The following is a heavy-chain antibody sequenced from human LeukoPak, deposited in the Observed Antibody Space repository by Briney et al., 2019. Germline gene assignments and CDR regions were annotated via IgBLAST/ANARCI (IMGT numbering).Heavy chain of an antibody. V-gene: IGHV1-46*01. CDR1: GHSLTSYS. CDR2: INPSGGST. Sequence: ASVKVSCKAFGHSLTSYSMHWVRQAPGQGLEWMGIINPSGGSTSYAQKFQGRVTMTRDTSTSTVYMEVRGLRSDDTAMYYCARDVGITVADSFDPWGQGTLVTVSS. CDR3: ARDVGITVADSFDP. J-gene: IGHJ5*02. D-gene: IGHD6-13*01.